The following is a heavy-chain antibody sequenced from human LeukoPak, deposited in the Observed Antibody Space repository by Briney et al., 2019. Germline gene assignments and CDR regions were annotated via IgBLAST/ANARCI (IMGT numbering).Heavy chain of an antibody. CDR2: INHSGST. J-gene: IGHJ4*02. V-gene: IGHV4-34*01. CDR1: GGSFSGYY. CDR3: ARRRGYSYGLDY. D-gene: IGHD5-18*01. Sequence: PSETLSLTCAVYGGSFSGYYWSWIRQPPGKGLEWIGEINHSGSTNYNPSLKGRVTISVDTSKNQFSLKLSSVTAADTAVYYCARRRGYSYGLDYWGQGTLVTVSS.